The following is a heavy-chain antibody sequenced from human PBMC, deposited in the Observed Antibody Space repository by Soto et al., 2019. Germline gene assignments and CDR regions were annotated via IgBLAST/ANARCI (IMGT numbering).Heavy chain of an antibody. J-gene: IGHJ6*02. CDR1: GFTFNTYT. CDR3: AREEVSRPNTYHGLDV. V-gene: IGHV3-21*01. Sequence: EVQLVESGGGLVKPGGSLRLSCAASGFTFNTYTVNWVRQAPGKGLEWVSSISSRSIYIYYADSVTGRFTISRDDARNSLYLQMNSPRAEDTAVYYCAREEVSRPNTYHGLDVWGQGTTVTGSS. CDR2: ISSRSIYI.